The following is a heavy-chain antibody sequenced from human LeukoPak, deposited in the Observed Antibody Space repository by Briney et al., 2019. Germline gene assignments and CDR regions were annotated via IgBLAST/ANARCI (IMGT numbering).Heavy chain of an antibody. CDR2: FYHSGST. CDR1: GYSTNSGYY. Sequence: SETLSLTCTVSGYSTNSGYYWGWIRQPPGKGLEWIGSFYHSGSTYYNPSLKSRVTISVDTSKNQFSLKLSSVTAADTAVYYCARGPIAAAGTNGNYFDYWGQGTLVTVSS. CDR3: ARGPIAAAGTNGNYFDY. J-gene: IGHJ4*02. D-gene: IGHD6-13*01. V-gene: IGHV4-38-2*02.